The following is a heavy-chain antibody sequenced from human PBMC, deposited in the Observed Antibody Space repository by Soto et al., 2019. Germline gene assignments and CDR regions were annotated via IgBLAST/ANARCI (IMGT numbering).Heavy chain of an antibody. V-gene: IGHV1-8*01. CDR2: MNPNSGNT. CDR1: EDTFINYD. CDR3: ARGRNGMDV. J-gene: IGHJ6*02. Sequence: QVQLVQSGAEVKKPGASVKVSCKASEDTFINYDIKWVRQATGQGLEWMGWMNPNSGNTGYARKFQGRVTMTRNTSISTAYMELSSLRSEDTGVYYCARGRNGMDVWGQGTTVTVSS.